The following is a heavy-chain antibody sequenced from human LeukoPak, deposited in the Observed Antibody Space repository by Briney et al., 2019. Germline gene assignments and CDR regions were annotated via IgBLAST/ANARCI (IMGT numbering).Heavy chain of an antibody. D-gene: IGHD3-22*01. CDR1: GFTFSSYG. V-gene: IGHV3-23*01. Sequence: GGSLRLSCAASGFTFSSYGMSWVRQAPGKGLEWVSAISGSGGSTYYADSVKGRFTISRDNSKNTLYLQMNSLRAEDTAVYYCAQRRGYYESGGHEYFQHWGQGTLVTVSS. CDR2: ISGSGGST. J-gene: IGHJ1*01. CDR3: AQRRGYYESGGHEYFQH.